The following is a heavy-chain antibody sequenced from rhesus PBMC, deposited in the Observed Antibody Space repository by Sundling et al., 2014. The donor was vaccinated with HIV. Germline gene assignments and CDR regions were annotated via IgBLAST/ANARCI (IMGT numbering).Heavy chain of an antibody. CDR1: GGSISGSY. V-gene: IGHV4-165*01. CDR3: ARDPPTLWTGYLGSYGLDA. CDR2: IGGSSGST. J-gene: IGHJ6*01. Sequence: QVQLQESGPGLVKPSETLSLTCAVSGGSISGSYWNWIRQPPGKGLEWIGYIGGSSGSTYYNPSLKSRVTISTDTSKNQFSLKLKSVTAADTAVYYCARDPPTLWTGYLGSYGLDAWGQGVVVTVSS. D-gene: IGHD3-3*01.